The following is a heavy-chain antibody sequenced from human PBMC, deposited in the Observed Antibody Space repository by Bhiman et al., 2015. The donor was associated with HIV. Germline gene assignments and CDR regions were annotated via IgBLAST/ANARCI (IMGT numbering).Heavy chain of an antibody. CDR1: GFTFSSYE. Sequence: EVQLVESGGDLVQPGGSLRLSCAASGFTFSSYEMNWVRQAPGKGLEWVSYISGSGSTIYYADSVRGRFTISRDNAKNSLYLQMKSLRAEDTGIYYCARDPTTVTTAEYEYYFDYWGQGTLVTVSS. D-gene: IGHD4-17*01. CDR3: ARDPTTVTTAEYEYYFDY. CDR2: ISGSGSTI. J-gene: IGHJ4*02. V-gene: IGHV3-48*03.